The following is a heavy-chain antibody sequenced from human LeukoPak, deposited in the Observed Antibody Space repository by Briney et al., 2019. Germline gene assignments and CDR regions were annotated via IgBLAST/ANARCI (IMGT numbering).Heavy chain of an antibody. V-gene: IGHV3-21*01. CDR3: ARDRGSGWYYFDY. D-gene: IGHD6-19*01. J-gene: IGHJ4*02. CDR2: ISSRSTYI. CDR1: GFTFSTYI. Sequence: GGSLRLSCAASGFTFSTYIMHWVRQAPGKGLEWVSSISSRSTYIYYGNSVKGRFTISRDNARNSLFLQMNSLRAEDTAVYYCARDRGSGWYYFDYWGQGTLVTVSS.